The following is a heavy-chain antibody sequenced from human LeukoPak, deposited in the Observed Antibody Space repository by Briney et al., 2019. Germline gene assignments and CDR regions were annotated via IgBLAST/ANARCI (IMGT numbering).Heavy chain of an antibody. CDR3: ARQVGSYDL. Sequence: GGSLRLSCAASGFTFSSYSMNWVRQAPGKGLEWVSYISSSSTIYYADSVKGRFTISRDNAKNSLYLQMNSLRAEDTAVYYCARQVGSYDLWGRGTLVTVSS. V-gene: IGHV3-48*04. J-gene: IGHJ2*01. CDR2: ISSSSTI. CDR1: GFTFSSYS. D-gene: IGHD1-26*01.